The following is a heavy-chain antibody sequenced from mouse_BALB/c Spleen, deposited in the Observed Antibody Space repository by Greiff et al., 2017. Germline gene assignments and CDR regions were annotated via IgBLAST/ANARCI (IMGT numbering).Heavy chain of an antibody. D-gene: IGHD1-3*01. CDR1: GFTFNTYA. J-gene: IGHJ4*01. CDR3: ARGAPGGRVDY. CDR2: IRSKSNNYAT. Sequence: DVKLVESGGGLVQPKGSLKLSCAASGFTFNTYAMNWVRQAPGKGLEWVARIRSKSNNYATYYADSVKDRFTISRDDSQSMLYLQMNNLKTEDTAMYYCARGAPGGRVDYWGQGTSVTVSS. V-gene: IGHV10-1*02.